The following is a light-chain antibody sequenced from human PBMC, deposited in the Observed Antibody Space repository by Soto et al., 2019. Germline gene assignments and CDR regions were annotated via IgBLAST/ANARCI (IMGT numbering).Light chain of an antibody. CDR3: SSYTSSSTLDYV. J-gene: IGLJ1*01. CDR2: DVS. CDR1: SSDVGGYNY. V-gene: IGLV2-14*01. Sequence: QSALTQPASVSGSPGQSITISCTGTSSDVGGYNYVSWYQQHPGKAPKLMIYDVSNRPSGVSNRFSGSKSANTASLTISGLQADDEDDYYCSSYTSSSTLDYVFGTGTKLTVL.